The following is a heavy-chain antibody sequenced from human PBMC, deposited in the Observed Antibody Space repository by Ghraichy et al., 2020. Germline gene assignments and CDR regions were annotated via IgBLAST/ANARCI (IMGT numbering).Heavy chain of an antibody. CDR1: GFTFSSYS. CDR2: ISSSSSTI. V-gene: IGHV3-48*02. CDR3: ARGGIAARRYARFDP. J-gene: IGHJ5*02. D-gene: IGHD6-6*01. Sequence: GGSLRLSCVASGFTFSSYSMNWVRQAPGKGLEWVSYISSSSSTIYYADSVKGRFTISRDNAKNSLYLQMNSLRDEDTAVYYCARGGIAARRYARFDPWGQGTLVTVSS.